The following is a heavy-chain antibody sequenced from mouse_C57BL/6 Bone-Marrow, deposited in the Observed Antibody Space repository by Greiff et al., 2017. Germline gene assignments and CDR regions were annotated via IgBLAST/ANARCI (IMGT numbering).Heavy chain of an antibody. V-gene: IGHV3-6*01. CDR2: ISYDGSN. CDR1: GYSITSGYY. Sequence: EVKLQESGPGLVKPSQSLSLTCSVTGYSITSGYYWNWIRQFPGNKLEWMGYISYDGSNNYNPSLKNRISITRDTSKNQLFLKLNSVTTEDTATYYCAREERGPYYYGSPLAYWGQGTLVTVSA. J-gene: IGHJ3*01. CDR3: AREERGPYYYGSPLAY. D-gene: IGHD1-1*01.